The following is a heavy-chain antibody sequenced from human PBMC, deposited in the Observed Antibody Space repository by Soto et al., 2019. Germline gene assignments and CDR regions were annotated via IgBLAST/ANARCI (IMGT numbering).Heavy chain of an antibody. Sequence: GGSLRLSCAASGFTFSSYGMHWVRQAPGKGLEWVAVISYDGSNKYYADSVKGRFTISRDNSKNTLYLQMNILRAEDTAVYYCAKDWKVAPPFVWGQGTMVTVSS. J-gene: IGHJ3*01. CDR1: GFTFSSYG. CDR3: AKDWKVAPPFV. V-gene: IGHV3-30*18. D-gene: IGHD5-12*01. CDR2: ISYDGSNK.